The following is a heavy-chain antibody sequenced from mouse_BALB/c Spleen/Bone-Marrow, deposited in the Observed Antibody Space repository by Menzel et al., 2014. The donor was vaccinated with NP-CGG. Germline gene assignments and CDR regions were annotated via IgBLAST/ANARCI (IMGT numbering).Heavy chain of an antibody. J-gene: IGHJ4*01. D-gene: IGHD1-1*01. CDR1: GYTFTTYT. CDR2: INPSTGFT. V-gene: IGHV1-4*01. CDR3: ARGGFLLRSLALDY. Sequence: QVQLQQPGAELARPGASVKMSCKASGYTFTTYTMHWVQQRPGQGLEWVGYINPSTGFTNYNQIFKDKATLAADKSSSTACMQLSSLTSEDSAVYYCARGGFLLRSLALDYWGQGTSVTVSS.